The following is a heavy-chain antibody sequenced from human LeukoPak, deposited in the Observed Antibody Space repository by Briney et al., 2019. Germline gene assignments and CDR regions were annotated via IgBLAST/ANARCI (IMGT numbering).Heavy chain of an antibody. J-gene: IGHJ4*02. CDR3: AKDRYYDSSVED. CDR2: ISYDGSNK. D-gene: IGHD3-22*01. Sequence: GGSLRLSCAASGFTFSSYGMHWVRQAPGKGLEWVAVISYDGSNKYYADSVKGRSTISRDNSKNTLYLQMNSLRAEDTAVYYCAKDRYYDSSVEDWGQGTLVTVSS. V-gene: IGHV3-30*18. CDR1: GFTFSSYG.